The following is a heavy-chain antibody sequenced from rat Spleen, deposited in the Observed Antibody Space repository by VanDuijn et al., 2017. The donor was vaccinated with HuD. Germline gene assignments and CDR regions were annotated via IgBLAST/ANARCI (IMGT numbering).Heavy chain of an antibody. Sequence: EVQLVESGGDLVQPGRSLKLSCAASGFTFSDYAMAWVRQAPKKGLEWIASIINDGISTYYRDSVKGRFTISRDNAKSTLYLQMDSLRSEASATYYCARHEYSTWDFEYWGQGVMVTVSS. CDR3: ARHEYSTWDFEY. CDR2: IINDGIST. V-gene: IGHV5-17*01. D-gene: IGHD1-2*01. CDR1: GFTFSDYA. J-gene: IGHJ2*01.